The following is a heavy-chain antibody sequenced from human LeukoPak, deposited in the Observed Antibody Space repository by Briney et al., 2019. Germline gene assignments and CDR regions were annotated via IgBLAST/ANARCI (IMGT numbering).Heavy chain of an antibody. CDR1: GGSISTTGYY. V-gene: IGHV4-39*07. J-gene: IGHJ6*02. CDR3: ARGRFLEWSHYFYYYGMDV. Sequence: SETLSLTCTVSGGSISTTGYYWAWIRQPPGKGLQWIASIYYSGSTYYNSSLKSRVTISVDTSKNQFSLKLSSVTAADTAVYYCARGRFLEWSHYFYYYGMDVWGQGTTVTVSS. D-gene: IGHD3-3*01. CDR2: IYYSGST.